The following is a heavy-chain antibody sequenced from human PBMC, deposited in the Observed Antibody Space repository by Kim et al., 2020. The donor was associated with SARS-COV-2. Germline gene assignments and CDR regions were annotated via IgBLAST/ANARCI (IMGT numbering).Heavy chain of an antibody. CDR2: INPHTGGT. Sequence: ASVKVSCKASGYTFSDHYIQWVRQAPGQGLEWMGRINPHTGGTDYAQKFQGRVTMSRDTAITAVYMELSSLRSDDTAVFFCARDYGTYYDFLGAYSSGWGTGTAVTVAT. CDR1: GYTFSDHY. V-gene: IGHV1-2*06. J-gene: IGHJ6*04. D-gene: IGHD3-3*01. CDR3: ARDYGTYYDFLGAYSSG.